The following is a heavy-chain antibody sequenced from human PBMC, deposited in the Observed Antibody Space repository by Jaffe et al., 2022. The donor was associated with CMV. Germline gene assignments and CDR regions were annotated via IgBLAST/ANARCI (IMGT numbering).Heavy chain of an antibody. CDR2: IKQDGSEK. CDR1: GFTFSSYW. Sequence: EVQLVESGGGLVQPGGSLRLSCAASGFTFSSYWMSWVRQAPGKGLEWVANIKQDGSEKYYVDSVKGRFTISRDNAKNSLYLQMNSLRAEDTAVYYCARVRFYYYYYYYMDVWGKGTTVTVSS. CDR3: ARVRFYYYYYYYMDV. J-gene: IGHJ6*03. V-gene: IGHV3-7*03.